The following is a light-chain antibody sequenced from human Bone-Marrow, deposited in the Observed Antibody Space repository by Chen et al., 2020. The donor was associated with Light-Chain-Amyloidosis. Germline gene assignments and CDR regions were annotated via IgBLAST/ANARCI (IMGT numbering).Light chain of an antibody. V-gene: IGLV1-44*01. Sequence: QSVVTQPPSASGTPGQRVTISCSGSSSNIGSNTINWYQQLPGTAPKLLIHTNNQRPSGGPDRFSGSKSGTSASLAISGLQSDDEADYYCAAWDDNLIAYVFGTGTKVTVL. J-gene: IGLJ1*01. CDR2: TNN. CDR1: SSNIGSNT. CDR3: AAWDDNLIAYV.